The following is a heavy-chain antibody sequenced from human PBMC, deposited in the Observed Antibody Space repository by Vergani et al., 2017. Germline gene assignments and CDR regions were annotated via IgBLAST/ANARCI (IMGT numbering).Heavy chain of an antibody. CDR2: ISYDGSNK. CDR3: AKGRSGGYYDSSGYYAIGY. CDR1: GFTFSSYG. D-gene: IGHD3-22*01. J-gene: IGHJ4*02. V-gene: IGHV3-30*18. Sequence: QVQLVESGGGVVQPGRSLRLSCAASGFTFSSYGMHWVRQAPGKGLEWVAVISYDGSNKYYADSVKGRFTISRDNSKNTLYLQMNSLRAEDTAVYYCAKGRSGGYYDSSGYYAIGYWGQGTLVTVSS.